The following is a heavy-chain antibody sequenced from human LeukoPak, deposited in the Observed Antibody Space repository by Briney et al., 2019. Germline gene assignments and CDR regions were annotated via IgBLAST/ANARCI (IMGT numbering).Heavy chain of an antibody. J-gene: IGHJ4*02. V-gene: IGHV3-11*01. Sequence: GGSLRLSCAASGFTFSDYYMSWIRQAPGKGLEWVSYISSSGSIIYYADSVKGRFTISRDNAKNSLYLQMNSLRAEDTAVYYCATTVTTYFGYFDYWGQGTLVTVSS. CDR2: ISSSGSII. CDR3: ATTVTTYFGYFDY. D-gene: IGHD4-17*01. CDR1: GFTFSDYY.